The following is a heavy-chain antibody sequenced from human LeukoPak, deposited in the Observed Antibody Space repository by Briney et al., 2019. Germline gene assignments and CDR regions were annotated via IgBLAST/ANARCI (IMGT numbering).Heavy chain of an antibody. D-gene: IGHD6-19*01. CDR3: ARDASGWSRDV. Sequence: GSLRLSSAAPVYSLCCGAMSWVRQAPRKGLGWVSYITDSGSYIYYAESVKGRFTSSRDNAKNSLYLQMNSLRAEDTAVYYCARDASGWSRDVWGQGTTVTVSS. CDR1: VYSLCCGA. CDR2: ITDSGSYI. J-gene: IGHJ6*02. V-gene: IGHV3-21*05.